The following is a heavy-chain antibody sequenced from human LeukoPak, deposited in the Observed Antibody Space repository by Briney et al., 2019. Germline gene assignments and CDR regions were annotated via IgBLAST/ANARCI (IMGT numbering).Heavy chain of an antibody. J-gene: IGHJ4*01. CDR1: GFTFGDYA. CDR3: TTERGYSYGYQSFGYYFDY. CDR2: IRSKAYGGTT. D-gene: IGHD5-18*01. Sequence: GGSLRLSCTASGFTFGDYAMSWFRQAPGKGLEWVGFIRSKAYGGTTEYAASVKGRFTISRDDSKSIAYLQMNSLKTEDTAVYYCTTERGYSYGYQSFGYYFDYWGQGTLVTVSS. V-gene: IGHV3-49*03.